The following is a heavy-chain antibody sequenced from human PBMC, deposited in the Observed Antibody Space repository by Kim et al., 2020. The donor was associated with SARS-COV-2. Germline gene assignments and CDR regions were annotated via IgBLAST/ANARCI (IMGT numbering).Heavy chain of an antibody. CDR3: ARAPRRKYYYDSSGYYDY. V-gene: IGHV4-34*01. CDR1: GGSFSGYY. D-gene: IGHD3-22*01. CDR2: INHSGST. J-gene: IGHJ4*02. Sequence: SETLSLTCAVYGGSFSGYYWSWIRQPPGKGLEWIGEINHSGSTNYNPSLKSRVTISVDTSKNQFSLKLSSVTAADTAVYYCARAPRRKYYYDSSGYYDYWGQGTLVTVSS.